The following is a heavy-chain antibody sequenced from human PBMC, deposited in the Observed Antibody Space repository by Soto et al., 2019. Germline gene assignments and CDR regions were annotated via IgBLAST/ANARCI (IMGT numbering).Heavy chain of an antibody. CDR1: GFTFSSYS. CDR2: ISSSSSYI. Sequence: LRLSCAASGFTFSSYSMNWVRQAPGEGLEWVSSISSSSSYIYYADSVKGRFTISRDNAKNSLYLQMNSLRAEDTAVYYCARDPPGEEVSSWADYYGMDAWGQGTTVTVSS. V-gene: IGHV3-21*01. J-gene: IGHJ6*02. CDR3: ARDPPGEEVSSWADYYGMDA. D-gene: IGHD3-16*01.